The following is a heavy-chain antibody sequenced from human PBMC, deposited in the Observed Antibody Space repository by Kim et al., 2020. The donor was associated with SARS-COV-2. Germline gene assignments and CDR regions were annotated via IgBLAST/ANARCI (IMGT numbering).Heavy chain of an antibody. CDR1: GGSISSSSYY. V-gene: IGHV4-39*01. CDR3: ARHVETISGSYFDY. CDR2: IYYSGST. Sequence: SETLSLTCTVSGGSISSSSYYWGWIRQPPGKGLEWIGSIYYSGSTYYNPSLKSRVTISVDTSKNQFSLKLSSVTAADTAVYYCARHVETISGSYFDYWGQGTLVTVSS. D-gene: IGHD1-26*01. J-gene: IGHJ4*02.